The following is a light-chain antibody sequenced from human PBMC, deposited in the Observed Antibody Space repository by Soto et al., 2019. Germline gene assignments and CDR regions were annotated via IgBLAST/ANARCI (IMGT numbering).Light chain of an antibody. Sequence: DIQMTQSTSSLSASVGDRVTITCRASQSISRYLNWYQHKPGKVPKLLIYTASGLQSGVPSRFSGSGSGTDFTLTISSLQPEDFATYYCQQSYDFPRTFGQGTKVEIK. CDR1: QSISRY. V-gene: IGKV1-39*01. CDR3: QQSYDFPRT. CDR2: TAS. J-gene: IGKJ1*01.